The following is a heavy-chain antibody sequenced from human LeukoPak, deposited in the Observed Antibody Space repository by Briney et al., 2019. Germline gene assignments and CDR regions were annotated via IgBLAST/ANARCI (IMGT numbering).Heavy chain of an antibody. CDR2: IKQDGSEK. CDR1: GFTFSSYW. Sequence: GGSLRLSCAASGFTFSSYWMSWVRQAPGKGLEWVANIKQDGSEKYYVDSVKGRFTISRDNSKNTLYLQTNSLRAEDTAVYYCALNRGSGWYFHYWGQGTLVTVSS. J-gene: IGHJ4*02. D-gene: IGHD6-19*01. V-gene: IGHV3-7*01. CDR3: ALNRGSGWYFHY.